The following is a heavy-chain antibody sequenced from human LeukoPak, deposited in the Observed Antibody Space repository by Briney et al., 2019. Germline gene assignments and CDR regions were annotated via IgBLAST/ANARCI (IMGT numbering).Heavy chain of an antibody. D-gene: IGHD6-13*01. J-gene: IGHJ4*02. CDR3: ARQIASAGTAGFDF. CDR1: GGSISSYY. V-gene: IGHV4-4*07. CDR2: IYSTGST. Sequence: SETLSLTCTVSGGSISSYYWGWIRQPAGKGLEWIGRIYSTGSTNYNPSLKSRVTMSVDTSKNQFSLRLRSVTAADTAVYYCARQIASAGTAGFDFWGQGALVTVSS.